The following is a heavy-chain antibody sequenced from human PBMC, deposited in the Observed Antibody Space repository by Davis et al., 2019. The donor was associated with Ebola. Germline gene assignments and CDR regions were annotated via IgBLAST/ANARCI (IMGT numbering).Heavy chain of an antibody. V-gene: IGHV3-7*01. CDR2: IKQDGSAK. D-gene: IGHD2-2*02. J-gene: IGHJ6*02. Sequence: GGSLRLSCAASGFTFSSYWRSWVRKAPGKGLEWVANIKQDGSAKYYVDSVKGRFTISRDNAKNSLYLQMNSLRAEDTAVYYCARDLYLGSWNYYGMDVWGQGTTVAVSS. CDR1: GFTFSSYW. CDR3: ARDLYLGSWNYYGMDV.